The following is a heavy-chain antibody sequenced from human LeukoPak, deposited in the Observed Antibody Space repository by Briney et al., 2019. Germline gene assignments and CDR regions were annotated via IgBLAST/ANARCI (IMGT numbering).Heavy chain of an antibody. Sequence: PGGSLRLSCSASGFTLSSYTMHWVRQAPGKGLEYVSAVSSNGGSTYYADPVKGRFTISRDNSKNTLFLQMSSLRPEDTAVYYCMTALGKNAFDIWGQGTMVTVSS. CDR3: MTALGKNAFDI. CDR2: VSSNGGST. V-gene: IGHV3-64D*06. CDR1: GFTLSSYT. D-gene: IGHD7-27*01. J-gene: IGHJ3*02.